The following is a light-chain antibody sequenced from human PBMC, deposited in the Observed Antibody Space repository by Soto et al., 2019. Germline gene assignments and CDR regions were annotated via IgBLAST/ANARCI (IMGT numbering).Light chain of an antibody. V-gene: IGKV1-39*01. CDR3: EQRDSTPST. CDR2: ASS. Sequence: DIQMTQSPSSLSASVGDRITITCRASQSISSFLKWYQQKSGKDPKLQIYASSSLQSGVPARFSGSGSGKDFTLSISRLQAKDEAPYTCEQRDSTPSTFGQGTKVEIK. J-gene: IGKJ1*01. CDR1: QSISSF.